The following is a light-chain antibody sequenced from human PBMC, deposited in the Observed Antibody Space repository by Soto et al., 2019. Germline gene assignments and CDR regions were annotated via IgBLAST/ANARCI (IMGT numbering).Light chain of an antibody. CDR3: HQYGISP. J-gene: IGKJ4*01. CDR1: QSISSNY. Sequence: EIVLTQSLGTLSLCPGERVSLSCRASQSISSNYLAWYQQKPGQAPRLLIYGASSRATGIPDRFSGSGSGTEFSLTISRLEPEDFAVYYCHQYGISPFGGGTKVDIK. CDR2: GAS. V-gene: IGKV3-20*01.